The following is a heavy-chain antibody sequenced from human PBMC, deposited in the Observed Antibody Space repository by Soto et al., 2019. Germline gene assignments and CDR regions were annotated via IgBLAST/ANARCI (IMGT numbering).Heavy chain of an antibody. CDR1: GGSISSYY. Sequence: QVQLQESGPGLVKPSETLSLTCTVSGGSISSYYWSWIRQPPGKGLEWIEYIYYSGSTNYNPSLKSRVTISVDTSKNQFSLKLSSVTAADTAVYYCARYSSSSSKLSWAFDIWGQGTMVTVSS. J-gene: IGHJ3*02. V-gene: IGHV4-59*01. CDR2: IYYSGST. CDR3: ARYSSSSSKLSWAFDI. D-gene: IGHD6-13*01.